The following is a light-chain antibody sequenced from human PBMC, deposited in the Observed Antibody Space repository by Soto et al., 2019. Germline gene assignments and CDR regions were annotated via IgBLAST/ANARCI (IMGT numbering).Light chain of an antibody. Sequence: DIQMTQSPSSLSASVGDRVTITCRACQTISNYLNWYQHKPGKAPKLLIYAASNLDRGVPARFSGSGSGTDFTLTISGLQPEDFATYFCQQSYSIHTFTLGQGTKVDIK. CDR2: AAS. V-gene: IGKV1-39*01. J-gene: IGKJ2*01. CDR3: QQSYSIHTFT. CDR1: QTISNY.